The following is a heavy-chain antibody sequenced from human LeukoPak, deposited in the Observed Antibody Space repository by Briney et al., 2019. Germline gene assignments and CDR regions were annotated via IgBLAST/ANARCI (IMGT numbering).Heavy chain of an antibody. Sequence: GGSLRLSCAASGFSFSSYSMIWVRQAPGKGLEWVSSIAGSGGYIYYADSVKGRFTISRDNAKNSLYLQMNSLRAEDTAVYYCARDKGGYCTNGVCYTGRFDYWGQGTLVTVSS. CDR3: ARDKGGYCTNGVCYTGRFDY. D-gene: IGHD2-8*01. CDR1: GFSFSSYS. J-gene: IGHJ4*02. V-gene: IGHV3-21*01. CDR2: IAGSGGYI.